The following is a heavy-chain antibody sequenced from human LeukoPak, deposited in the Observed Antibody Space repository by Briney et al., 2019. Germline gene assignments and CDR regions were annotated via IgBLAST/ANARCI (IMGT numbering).Heavy chain of an antibody. CDR2: ISGSGGST. V-gene: IGHV3-23*01. Sequence: GGSLRLSCAASGFTFSSYAMSWVRQAPGKGLEWVSAISGSGGSTYYADSVKGRFTISRDNSKNTLYLQMNSLRAEDTAVYYCAKGDYYDSSGYYYPDAFDIWGQGTMVTVSS. CDR3: AKGDYYDSSGYYYPDAFDI. J-gene: IGHJ3*02. CDR1: GFTFSSYA. D-gene: IGHD3-22*01.